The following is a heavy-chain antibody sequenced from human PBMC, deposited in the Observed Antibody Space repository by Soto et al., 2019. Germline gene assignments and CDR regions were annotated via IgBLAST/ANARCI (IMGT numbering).Heavy chain of an antibody. J-gene: IGHJ6*02. Sequence: GASVKVSCKASGGTFSSYAISWVRQAPGQGLEWMGGIIPIFGTANYAQKFQGRVTITADKSTSTAYMELSSLRSEDTAVYYCARDIAAAGIDVGVYYYYGMDVWGQGTTVTVSS. CDR2: IIPIFGTA. D-gene: IGHD6-13*01. CDR1: GGTFSSYA. V-gene: IGHV1-69*06. CDR3: ARDIAAAGIDVGVYYYYGMDV.